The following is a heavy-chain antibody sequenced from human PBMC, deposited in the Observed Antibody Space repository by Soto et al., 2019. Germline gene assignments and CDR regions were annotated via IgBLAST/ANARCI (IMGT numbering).Heavy chain of an antibody. V-gene: IGHV1-69*08. J-gene: IGHJ4*02. CDR1: GGTFSSYT. CDR3: AREGGGGYSYGYYFDY. CDR2: IIPILGIA. D-gene: IGHD5-18*01. Sequence: QVQLVQSGAEVKKPGSSVKVSCKASGGTFSSYTISWVRQAPGQGLEWMGRIIPILGIANYAQKFQGRVTLLLGKSNYAQKFQGRVQITPDKATGPAYMEGGSLRSEDTAVDYCAREGGGGYSYGYYFDYWGQGTLVTVSS.